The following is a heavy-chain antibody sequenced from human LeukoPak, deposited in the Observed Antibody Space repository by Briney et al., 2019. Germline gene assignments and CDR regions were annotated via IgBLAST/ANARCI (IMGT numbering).Heavy chain of an antibody. CDR3: VRDIALIAAAGYYFDH. J-gene: IGHJ4*02. CDR1: GYTFTNYG. D-gene: IGHD6-13*01. V-gene: IGHV1-18*01. Sequence: ASVKVSCKASGYTFTNYGISWVRQAPGQGREWVGWISARNGQTIYTPSVQGRVTMTTHTSTNTAYMQLTGLTSGDTAVYYCVRDIALIAAAGYYFDHWGQGTQVTVSS. CDR2: ISARNGQT.